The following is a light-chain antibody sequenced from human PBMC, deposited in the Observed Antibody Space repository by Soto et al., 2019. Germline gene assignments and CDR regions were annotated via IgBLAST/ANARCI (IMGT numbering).Light chain of an antibody. CDR1: HSVSSS. CDR3: QQYSDWRPQ. J-gene: IGKJ1*01. Sequence: EIVMTQSPATLSVSPGERATLFCRASHSVSSSLAWYQQKPGQAPRLPIHGASTRATGIPARFSGSGSGTEFTLTISSLQSEDFAVYYCQQYSDWRPQFGQGTKVDIK. CDR2: GAS. V-gene: IGKV3-15*01.